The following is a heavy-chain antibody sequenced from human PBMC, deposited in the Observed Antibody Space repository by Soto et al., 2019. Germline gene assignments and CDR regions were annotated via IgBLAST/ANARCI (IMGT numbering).Heavy chain of an antibody. CDR3: ARGQGQRIFDG. V-gene: IGHV4-39*01. CDR2: MDYSGST. Sequence: PSETLSLTCTVSGGSISASSYYWGWIRQPPGKGLEWIGSMDYSGSTYYNPSLKSRVTISVDTSKNQFSLKLSSLTAADTAVYYWARGQGQRIFDGGGRETRSTVS. J-gene: IGHJ4*02. D-gene: IGHD1-1*01. CDR1: GGSISASSYY.